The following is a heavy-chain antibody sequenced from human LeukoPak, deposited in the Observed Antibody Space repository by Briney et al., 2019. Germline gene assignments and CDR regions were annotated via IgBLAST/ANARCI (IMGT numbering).Heavy chain of an antibody. CDR3: ARHLYGSGSYWSFDS. V-gene: IGHV4-59*08. CDR2: IYYSGTT. Sequence: SETLSLTCTVSGGSISSYYWSWIRQPPGKGPEWIGYIYYSGTTNYNPSLKSRVTISVDTSKNQFSLKLSSVTAADTAVYYCARHLYGSGSYWSFDSWGQGTLVTVSS. CDR1: GGSISSYY. J-gene: IGHJ4*02. D-gene: IGHD3-10*01.